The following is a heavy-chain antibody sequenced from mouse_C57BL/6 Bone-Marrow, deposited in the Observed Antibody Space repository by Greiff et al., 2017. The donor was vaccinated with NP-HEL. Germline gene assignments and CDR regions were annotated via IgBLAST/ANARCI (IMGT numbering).Heavy chain of an antibody. D-gene: IGHD2-12*01. CDR2: ISSGSSTI. J-gene: IGHJ4*01. V-gene: IGHV5-17*01. CDR3: ARSPFYASYAMDY. CDR1: GFTFSDYG. Sequence: EVNVVESGGGLVKPGGSLKLSCAASGFTFSDYGMHWVRQAPEKGLEWVAYISSGSSTIYYADTVKGRFTISRDNAKNTLFLQMTSLRSEDTAMYYCARSPFYASYAMDYWGQGTSVTVSS.